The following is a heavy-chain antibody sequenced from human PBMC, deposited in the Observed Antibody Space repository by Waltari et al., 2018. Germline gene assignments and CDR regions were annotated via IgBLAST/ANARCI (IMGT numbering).Heavy chain of an antibody. CDR1: SSYA. V-gene: IGHV1-8*02. J-gene: IGHJ4*02. Sequence: SSYAINWVRQATGQGLEWMGWMNPNSGNTGYAQKFQGRVTMTRNTSISTAYMELSSLRSEDTAVYYCARGFTFGGEDYWGQGTLVTVSS. D-gene: IGHD3-16*01. CDR3: ARGFTFGGEDY. CDR2: MNPNSGNT.